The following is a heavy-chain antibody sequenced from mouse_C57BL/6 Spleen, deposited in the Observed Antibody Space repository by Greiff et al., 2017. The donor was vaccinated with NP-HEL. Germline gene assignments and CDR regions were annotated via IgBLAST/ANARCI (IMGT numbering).Heavy chain of an antibody. CDR2: IYPGSGNT. V-gene: IGHV1-66*01. CDR3: ARRDSSGYEVSWFAY. J-gene: IGHJ3*01. D-gene: IGHD3-2*02. CDR1: GYSFTSYY. Sequence: VQLQQSGPELVKPGASVKISCKASGYSFTSYYIHWVKQRPGQGLEWIGWIYPGSGNTKYNEKFKGKATLTADTSSSTAYMQLSSLTSEDSAVYYCARRDSSGYEVSWFAYWGQGTLVTVSA.